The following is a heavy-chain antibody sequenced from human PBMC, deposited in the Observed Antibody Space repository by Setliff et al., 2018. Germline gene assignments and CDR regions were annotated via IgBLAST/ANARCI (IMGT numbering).Heavy chain of an antibody. CDR3: ARDTQGDGNYLMDV. V-gene: IGHV3-74*01. D-gene: IGHD1-1*01. J-gene: IGHJ6*03. CDR2: INREASTI. CDR1: GFTLNSYL. Sequence: GGSLRLSCAASGFTLNSYLMHWVRQAPGEGLEWVSRINREASTINYADSVKGRFIISRDNAKNTVYLRMNSLRVEDTAVYYCARDTQGDGNYLMDVWGKGTTVTVSS.